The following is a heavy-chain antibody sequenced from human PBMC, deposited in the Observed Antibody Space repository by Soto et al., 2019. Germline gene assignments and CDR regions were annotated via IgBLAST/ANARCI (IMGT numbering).Heavy chain of an antibody. CDR2: INPSSGAT. Sequence: QVQLVQSGAEVKKPGSTVKLSCKASGYNFIAYYIYWVRQGPGQGPGWMGMINPSSGATNYAQKFQGRVTVTRDTSSSTAYLELSSLRSEDAAVYYCAKYCGGDCRHFDAWGQGTLVTVSS. V-gene: IGHV1-46*01. CDR3: AKYCGGDCRHFDA. CDR1: GYNFIAYY. J-gene: IGHJ4*02. D-gene: IGHD2-21*02.